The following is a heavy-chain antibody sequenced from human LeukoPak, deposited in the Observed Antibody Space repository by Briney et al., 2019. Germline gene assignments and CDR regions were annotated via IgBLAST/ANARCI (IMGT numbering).Heavy chain of an antibody. V-gene: IGHV4-59*08. J-gene: IGHJ4*02. CDR2: IHYSGST. CDR1: GGSISSYY. Sequence: PSETLSLTCTVSGGSISSYYWSWIRQPPGKGLEWIGYIHYSGSTNYNPSLKSRVTISIDTSKDEFSLKLSSVTAADTAVYYCAKSGLFYDFWSGQPDWGQGVLVTVSS. CDR3: AKSGLFYDFWSGQPD. D-gene: IGHD3-3*01.